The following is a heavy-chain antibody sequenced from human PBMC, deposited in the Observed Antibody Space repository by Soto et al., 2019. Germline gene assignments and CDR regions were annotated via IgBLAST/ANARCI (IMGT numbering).Heavy chain of an antibody. J-gene: IGHJ3*02. CDR3: AKDRAPYYYDSSGYYRDAFDT. Sequence: GGSLRLSCAASGFTFSSYGMHWVRQAAGKGLELVAVISYDGSNKYYADSVKGRFTISRDNSKNTLYLQMNSLRAEDTAVYYCAKDRAPYYYDSSGYYRDAFDTWGQGTMVTVSS. D-gene: IGHD3-22*01. CDR1: GFTFSSYG. V-gene: IGHV3-30*18. CDR2: ISYDGSNK.